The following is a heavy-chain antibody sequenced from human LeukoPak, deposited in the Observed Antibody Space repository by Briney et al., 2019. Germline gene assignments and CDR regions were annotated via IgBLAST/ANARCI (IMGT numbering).Heavy chain of an antibody. J-gene: IGHJ4*02. CDR1: GFAFSNYW. D-gene: IGHD5-12*01. CDR2: INSDGTTT. V-gene: IGHV3-74*01. Sequence: GGSLRLSCAASGFAFSNYWMHWVRQAPGKGLVWVSLINSDGTTTSYADSVKGRFTISRDNAKNTLYLQMNSLRAEDTAVYYCARGGYDGFDYWGQGTLVTVSS. CDR3: ARGGYDGFDY.